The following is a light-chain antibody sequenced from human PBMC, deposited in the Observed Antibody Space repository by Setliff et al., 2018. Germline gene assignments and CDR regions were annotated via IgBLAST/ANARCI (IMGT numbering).Light chain of an antibody. V-gene: IGLV2-14*01. CDR3: SSYTSTSTPV. Sequence: QSALTQPASVSGSPGQSITICCTGTSSDSGGYNSVSWYKQHPGKAPKLMIYDVDNRSSGVSNRFSGSKSGSTASLTISGLQADDEADYYCSSYTSTSTPVFGGGTKVTV. J-gene: IGLJ2*01. CDR2: DVD. CDR1: SSDSGGYNS.